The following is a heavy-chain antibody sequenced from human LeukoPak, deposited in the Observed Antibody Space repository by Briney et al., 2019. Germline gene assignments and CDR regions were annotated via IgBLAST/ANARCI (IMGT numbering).Heavy chain of an antibody. CDR1: GGSFSGYY. Sequence: PSETLSLTCAVYGGSFSGYYWSWIRQPPGKGLEWIGEINHSGSNNYNPSLKSRVTISVDTSKTQFSLKLSSVTAADTAVYYCARERRGVVPAAIFDYWGQGTLVTVSS. J-gene: IGHJ4*02. D-gene: IGHD2-2*02. CDR2: INHSGSN. V-gene: IGHV4-34*01. CDR3: ARERRGVVPAAIFDY.